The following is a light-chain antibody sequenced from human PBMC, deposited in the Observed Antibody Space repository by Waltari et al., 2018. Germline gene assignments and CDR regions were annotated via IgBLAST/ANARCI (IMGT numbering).Light chain of an antibody. J-gene: IGLJ3*02. V-gene: IGLV3-10*01. Sequence: SYELTQPPSVSVSPGQAARITCSGAALPKNYAYWYQKESGPAPVLVIYEDSKRPSGIPERFSGSSSGTTATLTLSGAQVEDEGDYYCYSTDSSDTHRVFGGGTKLTVL. CDR3: YSTDSSDTHRV. CDR1: ALPKNY. CDR2: EDS.